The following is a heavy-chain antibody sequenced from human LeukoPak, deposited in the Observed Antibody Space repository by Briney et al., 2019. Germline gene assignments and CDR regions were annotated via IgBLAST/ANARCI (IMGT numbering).Heavy chain of an antibody. CDR1: GFTFSSYS. CDR2: ISSSSSYI. J-gene: IGHJ4*02. CDR3: ASLYGHGIFDY. D-gene: IGHD4-17*01. V-gene: IGHV3-21*01. Sequence: GGSLRLSCAASGFTFSSYSMNWVRQAPGKGLEWVSSISSSSSYIYYADSVKGRFSISRDNAKNSLYLQMNSLRAEDTAVYYCASLYGHGIFDYWGQGTLVTVSS.